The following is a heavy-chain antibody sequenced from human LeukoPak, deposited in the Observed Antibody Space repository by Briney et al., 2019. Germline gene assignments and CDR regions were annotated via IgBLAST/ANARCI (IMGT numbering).Heavy chain of an antibody. CDR1: GGSISRYY. J-gene: IGHJ6*03. CDR3: ARHGEEAGYYFYYMDV. Sequence: PSETLSLTCTVSGGSISRYYWSWIRQPPGKGLEWIGYIYTSGSTNYNPSLKSRVTISVDTSKNQFSLKLSSVTAADTAVYYCARHGEEAGYYFYYMDVWGKGTTVTVSS. D-gene: IGHD6-13*01. V-gene: IGHV4-4*09. CDR2: IYTSGST.